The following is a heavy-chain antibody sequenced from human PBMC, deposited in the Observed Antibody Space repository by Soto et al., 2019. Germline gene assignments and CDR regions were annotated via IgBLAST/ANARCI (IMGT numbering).Heavy chain of an antibody. CDR2: ISDSDNAT. Sequence: EVQLLESGGGLVQPGGSLRLSCAASGFTLSSYAMTWVRQAPGKGLEWVSVISDSDNATYYADSVKGRLTISRDNSKNTLYLQLNSLRAEDTAVSYCAKGVSSSAWSASDSWGQGTLVTVSA. CDR1: GFTLSSYA. J-gene: IGHJ4*02. D-gene: IGHD6-19*01. CDR3: AKGVSSSAWSASDS. V-gene: IGHV3-23*01.